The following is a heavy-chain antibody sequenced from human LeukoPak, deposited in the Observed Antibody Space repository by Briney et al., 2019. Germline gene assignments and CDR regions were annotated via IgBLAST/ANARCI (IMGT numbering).Heavy chain of an antibody. CDR1: GFTFDDYA. V-gene: IGHV3-9*01. Sequence: GRSLRLPCAASGFTFDDYAMHWVRHAPGKGLEWVSGISWNSGSIGYADSVKGRFTISRDNAKNSLYLQMNSLRAEDTALYYCAKGDYYDSSGEDYWGQGTLVTVSS. J-gene: IGHJ4*02. D-gene: IGHD3-22*01. CDR2: ISWNSGSI. CDR3: AKGDYYDSSGEDY.